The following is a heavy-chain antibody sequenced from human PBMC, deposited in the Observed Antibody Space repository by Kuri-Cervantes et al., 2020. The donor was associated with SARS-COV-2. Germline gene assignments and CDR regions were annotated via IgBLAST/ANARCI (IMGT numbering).Heavy chain of an antibody. CDR3: AKYSSSSGWYYYYMDV. V-gene: IGHV1-24*01. J-gene: IGHJ6*03. CDR1: GYTLTELS. CDR2: FDPEDGET. Sequence: ASVKVSCKVSGYTLTELSMHWVRQAPGKGLEWMGGFDPEDGETIYAQKFQGRVTMTEDTPTDTAYMELSSLRSEDTAVYYCAKYSSSSGWYYYYMDVWGKGTTVTVSS. D-gene: IGHD6-6*01.